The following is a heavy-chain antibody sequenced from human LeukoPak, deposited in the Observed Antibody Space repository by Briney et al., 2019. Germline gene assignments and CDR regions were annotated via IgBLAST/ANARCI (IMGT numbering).Heavy chain of an antibody. J-gene: IGHJ6*03. CDR3: ARNVPTYYYYYMDV. V-gene: IGHV5-51*07. CDR2: IYPGDSDT. Sequence: GESLKISCKGSGYSFTNYWIAWVHQIPGKGLELMGIIYPGDSDTRYSPSFQGQITISADKSISTAYLQWSSLEASDTAMYYCARNVPTYYYYYMDVWGKGTTVTVSS. CDR1: GYSFTNYW. D-gene: IGHD2-2*01.